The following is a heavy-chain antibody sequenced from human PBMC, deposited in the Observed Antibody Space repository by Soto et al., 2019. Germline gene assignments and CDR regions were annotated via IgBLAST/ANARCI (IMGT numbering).Heavy chain of an antibody. CDR1: GYTFSRYA. Sequence: QGQLVESGGGVVQPGRSLRLSCAASGYTFSRYAMHWVRQAPGKGLEWVAVISYDGSNKYYADSVKGRFTISRDNSKNTLYLQMNSLRAEDTAVYYCARDPLWGTAMVLWYFDLWGRGTLVTVSS. J-gene: IGHJ2*01. CDR3: ARDPLWGTAMVLWYFDL. D-gene: IGHD5-18*01. CDR2: ISYDGSNK. V-gene: IGHV3-30-3*01.